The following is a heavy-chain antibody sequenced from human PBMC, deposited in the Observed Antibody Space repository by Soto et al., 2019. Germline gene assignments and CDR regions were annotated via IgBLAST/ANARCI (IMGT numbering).Heavy chain of an antibody. Sequence: QVQLVQSGAEVKKPGSSVKVSCKASGGTFSSYAISWVRQAPGQGLEWMGGIIPIFGTANYAQKFQGRVTITADESTSTAYMELSSLRSEDTAVYYCARTPPVVVPPRYWYFDLWGRGTLVTVSS. CDR2: IIPIFGTA. CDR3: ARTPPVVVPPRYWYFDL. J-gene: IGHJ2*01. V-gene: IGHV1-69*01. CDR1: GGTFSSYA. D-gene: IGHD2-2*01.